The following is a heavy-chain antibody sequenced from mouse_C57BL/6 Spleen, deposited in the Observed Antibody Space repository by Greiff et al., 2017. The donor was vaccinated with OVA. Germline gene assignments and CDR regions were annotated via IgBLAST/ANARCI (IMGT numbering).Heavy chain of an antibody. CDR3: ARSDYDWYFGV. D-gene: IGHD2-4*01. CDR2: IHPNSGST. V-gene: IGHV1-64*01. Sequence: QVQLQQPGAELVKPGASVKLSCKASGYTFTSYWMHWVKQRPGQGLEWIGMIHPNSGSTNYNEKFKSKATLTVDKSSSTAYMQLSSLTSEDSAVYYCARSDYDWYFGVWGTGTTVTVSS. CDR1: GYTFTSYW. J-gene: IGHJ1*03.